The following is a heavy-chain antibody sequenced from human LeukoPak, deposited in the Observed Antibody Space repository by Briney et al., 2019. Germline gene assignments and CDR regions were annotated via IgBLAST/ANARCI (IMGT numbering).Heavy chain of an antibody. J-gene: IGHJ6*03. CDR2: MNPNSGNT. Sequence: GASVKVSCKASGYSFTSYDINWVRQATGQGLEWMGWMNPNSGNTGYAQKFQGRVTMTRNTSISTAYMELSSLRSEDTAVYYCARGIRLRGSTGRYYYYMDVWGKGTTVTVSS. V-gene: IGHV1-8*01. D-gene: IGHD5-12*01. CDR1: GYSFTSYD. CDR3: ARGIRLRGSTGRYYYYMDV.